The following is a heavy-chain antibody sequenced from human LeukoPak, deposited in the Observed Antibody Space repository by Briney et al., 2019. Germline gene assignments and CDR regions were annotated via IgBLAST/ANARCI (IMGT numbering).Heavy chain of an antibody. D-gene: IGHD3-22*01. V-gene: IGHV3-30-3*01. Sequence: GGSLGLSCAASGFTFSSYAMHWVRQAPGKGLEWVAVISYDGSNKYYADSVKGRFTISRDNSKNTLYLQMNSLRAEDTAVYYCAREGNYYDSSGFLVYGMDVWGQGTTVTVSS. CDR3: AREGNYYDSSGFLVYGMDV. CDR2: ISYDGSNK. J-gene: IGHJ6*02. CDR1: GFTFSSYA.